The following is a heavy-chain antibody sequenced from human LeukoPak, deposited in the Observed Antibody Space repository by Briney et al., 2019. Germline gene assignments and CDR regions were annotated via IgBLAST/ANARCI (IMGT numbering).Heavy chain of an antibody. D-gene: IGHD4-17*01. CDR1: GGSITSDVHY. V-gene: IGHV4-61*02. Sequence: SETLSLTCTVSGGSITSDVHYWNWIRQSAEKGLEWIGRVHTTGRLDYNPSLKSRVTISIDTSSNHFSLMMDSVTTTDTAVYYCARGTKSPRTTVLTSFWYFDLWGRGTLVTVSS. CDR3: ARGTKSPRTTVLTSFWYFDL. CDR2: VHTTGRL. J-gene: IGHJ2*01.